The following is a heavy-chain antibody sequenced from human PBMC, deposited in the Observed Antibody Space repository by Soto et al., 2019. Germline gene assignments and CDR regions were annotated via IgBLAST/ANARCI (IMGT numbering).Heavy chain of an antibody. CDR2: IYYSGST. J-gene: IGHJ5*02. Sequence: QVQLQESGPGLVKPSQTLSLTCTVSGGSFSTDDYYWSWIRQPPGKGLEWIGYIYYSGSTYYNPSLQSPVTISIDTSKNQFSLKLSSVTAADTAVYFCARAQAARRGYGFDPWGQGSLVTVSS. CDR1: GGSFSTDDYY. D-gene: IGHD6-6*01. CDR3: ARAQAARRGYGFDP. V-gene: IGHV4-30-4*01.